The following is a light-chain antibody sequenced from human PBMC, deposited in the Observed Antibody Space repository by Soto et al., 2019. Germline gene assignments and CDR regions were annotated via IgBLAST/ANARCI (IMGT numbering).Light chain of an antibody. Sequence: KFMLTQPHSVSESPGQTVTISCTRSRGNIASNYVHWYQQRPGSAPTTLIFENAQRPPGVPDRFSGSIDSSSNSASLTISGLQTDDEADYYCQSFDNTNNVLVFGGGTKLTVL. V-gene: IGLV6-57*04. CDR1: RGNIASNY. CDR3: QSFDNTNNVLV. CDR2: ENA. J-gene: IGLJ2*01.